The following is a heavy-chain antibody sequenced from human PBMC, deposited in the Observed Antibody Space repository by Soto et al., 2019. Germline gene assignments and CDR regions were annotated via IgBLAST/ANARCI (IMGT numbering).Heavy chain of an antibody. CDR2: IITIFGTA. CDR3: ARVDGDGWFDP. Sequence: QVQLVQSGAEVKKPGSSVKFSCKASGGTFSSYAISWVRQAPGQGLEWMGGIITIFGTANYAQKFQGRVTITADESTSTDYMELSSLRSEDTAVYYCARVDGDGWFDPWGQGTLVTVSS. CDR1: GGTFSSYA. D-gene: IGHD4-17*01. V-gene: IGHV1-69*01. J-gene: IGHJ5*02.